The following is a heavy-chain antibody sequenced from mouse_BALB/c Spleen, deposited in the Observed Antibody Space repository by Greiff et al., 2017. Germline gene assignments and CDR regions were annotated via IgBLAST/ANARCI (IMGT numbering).Heavy chain of an antibody. J-gene: IGHJ4*01. CDR3: ARQVTSTGSAMDY. CDR1: GFTFSSYG. V-gene: IGHV5-6*01. D-gene: IGHD2-2*01. CDR2: ISSGGSYT. Sequence: EVQLVESGGDLVKPGGSLKLSCAASGFTFSSYGMSWVRQTPDKRLEWVATISSGGSYTYYPDSVKGRFTISRDNAKNTLYLQMSSLKSEDTAMYYCARQVTSTGSAMDYWGQGTSVTVSS.